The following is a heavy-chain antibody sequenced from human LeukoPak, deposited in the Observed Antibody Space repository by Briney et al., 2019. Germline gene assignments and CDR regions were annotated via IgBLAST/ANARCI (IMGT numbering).Heavy chain of an antibody. CDR3: AREALVVPAASGWFDP. V-gene: IGHV4-39*07. Sequence: SETLSLTCTVSGGSISSSSYYWGWIRQPPGKGLEWIGSIYYSGSTYYNPSLKSRVTISVDTSKNQFSLKLSSVTAADTAVYYCAREALVVPAASGWFDPWGQGTLVTVSS. CDR2: IYYSGST. D-gene: IGHD2-2*01. J-gene: IGHJ5*02. CDR1: GGSISSSSYY.